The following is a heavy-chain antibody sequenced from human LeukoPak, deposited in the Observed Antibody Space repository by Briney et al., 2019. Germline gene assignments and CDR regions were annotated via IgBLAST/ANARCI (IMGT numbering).Heavy chain of an antibody. CDR3: ARLVGGARSGMNWFDS. J-gene: IGHJ5*01. CDR2: IYHSGST. V-gene: IGHV4-38-2*01. D-gene: IGHD1-26*01. CDR1: GYSISSGYY. Sequence: SETLSLTCAVSGYSISSGYYWGWIRQPPGKGLEWIGSIYHSGSTYYNPSLKSRVTISVDTSKNQFSLKLSSVTAADTAVYYCARLVGGARSGMNWFDSWGQGTLVTVSS.